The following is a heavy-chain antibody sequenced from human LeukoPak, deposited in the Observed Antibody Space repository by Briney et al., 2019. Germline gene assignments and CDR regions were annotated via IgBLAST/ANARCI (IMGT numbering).Heavy chain of an antibody. Sequence: TGGSLRLSCAASGFTLRTSGMHWVRQAPGKGLEWVAFIQYHGRDKYYADSVKGRFTISRDNSKNTLYMEVNSLRAEDTAVYYCAREGGRTVAGTFDNWGQGTLVTVSS. CDR2: IQYHGRDK. D-gene: IGHD6-19*01. CDR1: GFTLRTSG. J-gene: IGHJ4*02. CDR3: AREGGRTVAGTFDN. V-gene: IGHV3-30*02.